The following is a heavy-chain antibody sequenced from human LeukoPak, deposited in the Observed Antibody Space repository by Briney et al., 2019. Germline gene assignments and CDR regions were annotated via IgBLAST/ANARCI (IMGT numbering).Heavy chain of an antibody. J-gene: IGHJ4*02. CDR3: ARDRNIAAAGTRSLDY. CDR1: GYTFTSYG. V-gene: IGHV1-18*04. D-gene: IGHD6-13*01. Sequence: ASVKVSCKASGYTFTSYGISWVRQAPGQGLEWMGWISAYNGNTNYAQKLQGRVTMTTDTSTSTAYMELRSQRSDDTAVYYCARDRNIAAAGTRSLDYWGQGTLVTVSS. CDR2: ISAYNGNT.